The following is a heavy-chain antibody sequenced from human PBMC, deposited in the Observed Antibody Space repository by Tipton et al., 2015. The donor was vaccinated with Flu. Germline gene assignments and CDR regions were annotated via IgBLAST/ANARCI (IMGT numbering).Heavy chain of an antibody. J-gene: IGHJ4*02. CDR2: ISAYNGNT. CDR3: ARDIIGWHYGDNGWDGFDY. V-gene: IGHV1-18*04. D-gene: IGHD4-17*01. CDR1: GYTFTSYG. Sequence: QLVQSGAEVKKPGASVKVSCKASGYTFTSYGISWVRQAPGQGLEWMGWISAYNGNTNYAQKLQGRVTMTTDTSTSTAYTELRSLRSDDTAVYYCARDIIGWHYGDNGWDGFDYWGQGTLVTVSS.